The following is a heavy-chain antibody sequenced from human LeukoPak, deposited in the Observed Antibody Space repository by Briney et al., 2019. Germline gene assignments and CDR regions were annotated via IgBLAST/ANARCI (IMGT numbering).Heavy chain of an antibody. V-gene: IGHV4-4*07. CDR3: ARVRWVATVYYLDY. D-gene: IGHD2-15*01. CDR2: ISASGST. CDR1: GGSISNYY. J-gene: IGHJ4*02. Sequence: SETLSLTCTVSGGSISNYYWSWIRQPAGKGLEWIGRISASGSTNYNPSLKSRVTVSVDTSKNQFSLKLSSVTAADTAVYYCARVRWVATVYYLDYWGQGTLVTVSS.